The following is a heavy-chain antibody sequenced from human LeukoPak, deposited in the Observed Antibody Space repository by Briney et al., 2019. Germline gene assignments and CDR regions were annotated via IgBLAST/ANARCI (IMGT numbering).Heavy chain of an antibody. CDR2: IYYSGST. J-gene: IGHJ4*02. CDR3: ARYHCTTTTCYIDC. CDR1: GASISRYY. D-gene: IGHD2-2*01. Sequence: PSETLSLTCTVSGASISRYYWSWIRQPPGKGLEWIGYIYYSGSTNYNPSLKSRVPISVDTSKSQFSLELSSVTAADTAVSYCARYHCTTTTCYIDCWGQGTMVTVSS. V-gene: IGHV4-59*01.